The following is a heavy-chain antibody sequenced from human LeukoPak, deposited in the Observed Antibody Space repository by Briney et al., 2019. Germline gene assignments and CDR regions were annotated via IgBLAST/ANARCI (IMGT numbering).Heavy chain of an antibody. Sequence: GGSLRLSCAASGFTFSSYAMSWVRQPPGRGLEWVSAISGSFGSTYYADSVKGRFTISRDNPKNTLYLQMNSLRAEDTAVYYCAQTSGYGAKFPFDYWGQGTLVTVSS. J-gene: IGHJ4*02. D-gene: IGHD5-12*01. CDR3: AQTSGYGAKFPFDY. CDR1: GFTFSSYA. V-gene: IGHV3-23*01. CDR2: ISGSFGST.